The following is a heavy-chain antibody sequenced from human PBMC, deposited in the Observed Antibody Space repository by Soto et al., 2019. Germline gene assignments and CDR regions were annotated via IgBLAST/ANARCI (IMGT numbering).Heavy chain of an antibody. Sequence: GESLKISCKGSGYSFTTYWITWVRQVPGKGLEWMGRIDPSDSYANYSPSFQGHVTMSADKSISTAYLQWSSLKASATAMYYCGRVRVDKAEGWFDPWGQGTLVTVSS. CDR3: GRVRVDKAEGWFDP. V-gene: IGHV5-10-1*01. D-gene: IGHD5-12*01. CDR1: GYSFTTYW. J-gene: IGHJ5*02. CDR2: IDPSDSYA.